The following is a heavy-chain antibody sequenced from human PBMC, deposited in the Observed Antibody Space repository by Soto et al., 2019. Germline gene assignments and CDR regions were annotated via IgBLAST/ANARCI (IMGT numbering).Heavy chain of an antibody. CDR1: GFSLSNARMG. D-gene: IGHD6-19*01. V-gene: IGHV2-26*01. CDR3: ARDSSGWSPHYYYGMDV. CDR2: IFSNDEK. Sequence: QVTLKESGPVLVKPTETLTLTCTVSGFSLSNARMGVSWIRQPPGKALEWLAHIFSNDEKPYSTSLKSRLTISKDTSKSQVVLTMTNMDPVDTATYYCARDSSGWSPHYYYGMDVWGQGTTVTVSS. J-gene: IGHJ6*02.